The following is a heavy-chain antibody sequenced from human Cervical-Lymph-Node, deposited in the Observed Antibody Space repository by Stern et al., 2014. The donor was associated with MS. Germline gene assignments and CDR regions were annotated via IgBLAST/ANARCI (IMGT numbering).Heavy chain of an antibody. J-gene: IGHJ4*02. CDR2: ISSDGSNK. V-gene: IGHV3-30*04. CDR1: GFIFSDYA. Sequence: QVQLVESGGGVVQPGRSLRLSCSASGFIFSDYAMHWVRQAPGKGLEWVAVISSDGSNKYYTDSVKGRFTISRDNTKNTLFLQMNSLRAEDTAVYYCARDRLFSSGWTYFDYWGQGTLVTVSS. CDR3: ARDRLFSSGWTYFDY. D-gene: IGHD6-19*01.